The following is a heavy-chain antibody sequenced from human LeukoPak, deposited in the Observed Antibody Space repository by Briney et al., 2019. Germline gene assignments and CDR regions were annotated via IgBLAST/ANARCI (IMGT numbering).Heavy chain of an antibody. CDR1: GFTFSNYW. CDR3: ARDGDYYGSDLDY. Sequence: GGSLRLSCAASGFTFSNYWMHWVRQVPGKGLVWVSYIDSDGSDTTYADSVKGRFTISRDNTKNTLYLHMNILRAEDTAVYYCARDGDYYGSDLDYWGQGTLVTVSS. V-gene: IGHV3-74*01. J-gene: IGHJ4*02. CDR2: IDSDGSDT. D-gene: IGHD3-10*01.